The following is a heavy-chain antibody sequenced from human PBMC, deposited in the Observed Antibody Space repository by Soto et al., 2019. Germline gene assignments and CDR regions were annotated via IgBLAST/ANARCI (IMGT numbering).Heavy chain of an antibody. CDR3: AREGSSGFGMDV. J-gene: IGHJ6*02. CDR2: IYTSGNT. CDR1: GGSIRSYY. D-gene: IGHD6-25*01. Sequence: QVQLQQSGPGLVKPSETLSLTCTVSGGSIRSYYWSWIRQPAGKALEWIGRIYTSGNTNYNHSLKSRVTILLDTSKNQFSLDLSSVTDADTAVYYCAREGSSGFGMDVWGQGTTVTVSS. V-gene: IGHV4-4*07.